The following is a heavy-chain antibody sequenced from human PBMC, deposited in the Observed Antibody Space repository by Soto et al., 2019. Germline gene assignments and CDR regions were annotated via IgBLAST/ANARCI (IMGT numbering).Heavy chain of an antibody. CDR1: GYTFTGYA. CDR3: ARVQSSSSWNWFDP. CDR2: INAGNGNT. Sequence: GASVKVSCKASGYTFTGYAMHWVRQAPGQRLEWMGWINAGNGNTKYSQKFQGRVTITRDTSASTAYMELSSLRSEDTAVYYCARVQSSSSWNWFDPWGQGTLVTVSS. D-gene: IGHD6-13*01. V-gene: IGHV1-3*01. J-gene: IGHJ5*02.